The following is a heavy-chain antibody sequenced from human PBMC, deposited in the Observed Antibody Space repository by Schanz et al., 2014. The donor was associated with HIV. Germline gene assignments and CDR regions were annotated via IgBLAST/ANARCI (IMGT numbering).Heavy chain of an antibody. CDR2: IWYDGRNK. CDR1: GFTVTDYP. CDR3: ARGWRENSFDY. V-gene: IGHV3-33*08. D-gene: IGHD4-4*01. Sequence: VQLLESGGGFLQPGGSLRLSCAASGFTVTDYPMTWVRQAPGKGLEWVAVIWYDGRNKYYADSVKGRFTISRDNSKNTLFLQMNSLRAEDTAMYYCARGWRENSFDYWGQGTLVTVSS. J-gene: IGHJ4*02.